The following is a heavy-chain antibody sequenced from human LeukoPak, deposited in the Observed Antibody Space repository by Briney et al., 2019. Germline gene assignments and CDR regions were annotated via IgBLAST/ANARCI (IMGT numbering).Heavy chain of an antibody. CDR2: ISSSSSYI. CDR3: ARDVDTAMVTPVDY. V-gene: IGHV3-21*01. D-gene: IGHD5-18*01. J-gene: IGHJ4*02. Sequence: GGSLRLSCAASGFTFSSYSMNWVRQAPGKGLEWVSSISSSSSYIYYADSVKGRFTISRDNAKNSLYLQMNSLRAEDTAVYYCARDVDTAMVTPVDYWGQGTLVTVPS. CDR1: GFTFSSYS.